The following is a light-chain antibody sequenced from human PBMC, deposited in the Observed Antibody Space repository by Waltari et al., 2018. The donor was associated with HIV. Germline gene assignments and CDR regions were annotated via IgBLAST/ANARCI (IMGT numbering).Light chain of an antibody. CDR3: SSFATSDTLL. J-gene: IGLJ2*01. V-gene: IGLV2-14*01. CDR1: SDDIGLYNF. CDR2: GHT. Sequence: QSALTQPASVSGSPGQSITISCTGTSDDIGLYNFVSWYQKHPDKAPQLIIYGHTNRPSGVSYRFSGSKSDNTASLTISGLQAEDEADYYCSSFATSDTLLFGGGTKLTVL.